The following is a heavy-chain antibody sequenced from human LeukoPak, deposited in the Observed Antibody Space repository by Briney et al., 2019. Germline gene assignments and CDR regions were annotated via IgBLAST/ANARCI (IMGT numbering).Heavy chain of an antibody. J-gene: IGHJ5*02. V-gene: IGHV1-46*01. Sequence: ASVKVSCKASGYTFSSYHIHWVRQAPGQGLEWMGKINPSFNPGVDVTSYAQKFQGRVTMTRDISTNTVYMELSSLTSEDTAVYYCARLPMERWFDPWGQGTLVTVSS. CDR2: INPSFNPGVDVT. CDR1: GYTFSSYH. D-gene: IGHD1-1*01. CDR3: ARLPMERWFDP.